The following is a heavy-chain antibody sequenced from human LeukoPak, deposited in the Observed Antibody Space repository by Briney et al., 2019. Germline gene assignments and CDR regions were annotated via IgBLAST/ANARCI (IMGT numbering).Heavy chain of an antibody. CDR2: IYSGDST. CDR3: ARDQSGSYS. J-gene: IGHJ4*02. D-gene: IGHD1-26*01. Sequence: GGTLRLSCAASGFTFSSYGMSWVRQAPGKGLEWVSVIYSGDSTYYADSVKGRFTISRDNSKNTLYLQMNSLRAEDTAVYYCARDQSGSYSWGQGTLVTVSS. V-gene: IGHV3-53*01. CDR1: GFTFSSYG.